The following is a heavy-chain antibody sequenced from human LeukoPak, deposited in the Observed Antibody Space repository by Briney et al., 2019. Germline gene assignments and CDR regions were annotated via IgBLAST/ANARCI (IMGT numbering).Heavy chain of an antibody. CDR1: GFTFSSYS. CDR3: ARALRRVIFQSPAFDI. CDR2: ISSSSSYI. Sequence: GGSLRLSCAASGFTFSSYSMNWVRQAPGKGLEWVSSISSSSSYIYYADSVKGRFTISRDNAKNSLYLQMNSLRAEDTAVYYCARALRRVIFQSPAFDIWGQGTVVTVSS. D-gene: IGHD3-10*01. J-gene: IGHJ3*02. V-gene: IGHV3-21*01.